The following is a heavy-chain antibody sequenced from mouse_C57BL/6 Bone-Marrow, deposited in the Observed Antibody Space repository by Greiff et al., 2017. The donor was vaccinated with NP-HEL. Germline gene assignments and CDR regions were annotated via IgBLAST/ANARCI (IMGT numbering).Heavy chain of an antibody. J-gene: IGHJ2*01. D-gene: IGHD2-3*01. Sequence: EVQLQQSGTVLARPGASVKMSCTTSGYTFTSYWMHWVNQRPGQGLEWIGAIYPGNSDTSYNQKFKGKAKLTAVTSASTAYMELSSLTTKYSAVYYCTRKGDGYYLFDYWGQGTTLTVSS. V-gene: IGHV1-5*01. CDR1: GYTFTSYW. CDR3: TRKGDGYYLFDY. CDR2: IYPGNSDT.